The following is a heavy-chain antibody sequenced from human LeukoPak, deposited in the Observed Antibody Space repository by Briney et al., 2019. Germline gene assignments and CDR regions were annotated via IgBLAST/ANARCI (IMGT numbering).Heavy chain of an antibody. CDR1: GFTFSSYS. D-gene: IGHD3-22*01. CDR2: ISSSSSYI. CDR3: ARDRAYYYDSSGYYPVVNY. Sequence: GGSLRLSRAASGFTFSSYSMNWVRQAPGKGLEWVSSISSSSSYIYYADSVKGRFTISRDNAKNSLYLQMNSLRAEDTAVYYCARDRAYYYDSSGYYPVVNYWGQGTLVTVSS. V-gene: IGHV3-21*01. J-gene: IGHJ4*02.